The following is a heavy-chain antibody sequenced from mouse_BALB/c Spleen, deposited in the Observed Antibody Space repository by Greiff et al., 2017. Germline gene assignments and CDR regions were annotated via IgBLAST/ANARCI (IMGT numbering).Heavy chain of an antibody. V-gene: IGHV7-3*02. Sequence: DVKLVESGGGLVQPGGSLRLSCATSGFTFTDYYMSWVRQPPGKALEWLGFIRNKANGYTTEYSASVKGRFTISRDNSQSILYLQMNTLRAEDSATYYCARDRGMITPMDYWGQGTSVTVSS. D-gene: IGHD2-4*01. CDR3: ARDRGMITPMDY. CDR1: GFTFTDYY. J-gene: IGHJ4*01. CDR2: IRNKANGYTT.